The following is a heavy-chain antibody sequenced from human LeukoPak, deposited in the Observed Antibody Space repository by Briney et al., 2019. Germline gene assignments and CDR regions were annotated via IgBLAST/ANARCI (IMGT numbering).Heavy chain of an antibody. Sequence: PGGSLRLSCSASGFTLSSYAMHWVRQAPGKGLEYVSAISSNGGSTYYADSVKGRFTISRDNSKNTLYLQMSSLRAEDTAVYYCVKGYSGSYLTQTFDYWGQGTLVTVSS. D-gene: IGHD1-26*01. V-gene: IGHV3-64D*06. J-gene: IGHJ4*02. CDR3: VKGYSGSYLTQTFDY. CDR2: ISSNGGST. CDR1: GFTLSSYA.